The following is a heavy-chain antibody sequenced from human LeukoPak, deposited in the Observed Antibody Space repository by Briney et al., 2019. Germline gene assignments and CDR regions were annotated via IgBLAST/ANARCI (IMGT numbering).Heavy chain of an antibody. D-gene: IGHD4-17*01. CDR3: ARPATVTTRALDY. Sequence: GGSLRLSCAASGFTFSSYAMHWVRQAPGKGLEWVAVISYDGSNKYYADSVKGRFTISRDNSKNTLYLQMNSLRAEDTAVYYCARPATVTTRALDYWGQGTLVTVSS. CDR2: ISYDGSNK. V-gene: IGHV3-30-3*01. CDR1: GFTFSSYA. J-gene: IGHJ4*02.